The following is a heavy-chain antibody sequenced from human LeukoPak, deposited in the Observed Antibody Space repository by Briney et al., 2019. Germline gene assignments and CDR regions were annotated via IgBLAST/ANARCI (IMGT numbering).Heavy chain of an antibody. Sequence: ASVKVSCKASGGTFSSYAISWVRQAPGQGLEWMGGIIPIFGTANYAQKFQGRVTITADESTSTAYMELSSLRSGDAAVYYCARDYGYCSGGSCYSGAFDIWGQGTMVTVSS. CDR1: GGTFSSYA. CDR3: ARDYGYCSGGSCYSGAFDI. J-gene: IGHJ3*02. CDR2: IIPIFGTA. D-gene: IGHD2-15*01. V-gene: IGHV1-69*13.